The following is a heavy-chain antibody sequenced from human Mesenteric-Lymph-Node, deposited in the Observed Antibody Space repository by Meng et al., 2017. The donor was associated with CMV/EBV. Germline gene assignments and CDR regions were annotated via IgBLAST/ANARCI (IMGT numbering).Heavy chain of an antibody. CDR3: VRGVTDYGGNSNAFDI. CDR2: ISSSGSTI. V-gene: IGHV3-48*03. CDR1: GITFRSYE. D-gene: IGHD4-23*01. Sequence: GESLKISCAASGITFRSYEMNWVRQAPGKGLEWVSYISSSGSTIYYADSVKGRFTISRDNAKNSLFLQMNSLRAEDTALYYCVRGVTDYGGNSNAFDIWGQGTMVTVSS. J-gene: IGHJ3*02.